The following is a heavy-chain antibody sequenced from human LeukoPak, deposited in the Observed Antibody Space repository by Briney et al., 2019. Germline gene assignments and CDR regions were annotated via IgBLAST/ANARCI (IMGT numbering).Heavy chain of an antibody. D-gene: IGHD2/OR15-2a*01. CDR3: ARDRRAFEGYGMDV. Sequence: AGGSLRLSCAASGFTFSSYSMNWVRQAPGKGLEWVSSISSSSSYIYYADSVKGRFTISRDNAKNSLYLQINSLRAEDTAVYYCARDRRAFEGYGMDVWGQGTTVTVSS. CDR1: GFTFSSYS. J-gene: IGHJ6*02. V-gene: IGHV3-21*01. CDR2: ISSSSSYI.